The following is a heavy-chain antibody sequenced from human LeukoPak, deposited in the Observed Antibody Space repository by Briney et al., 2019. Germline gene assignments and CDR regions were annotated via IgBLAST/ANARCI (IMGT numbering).Heavy chain of an antibody. CDR1: GGSISSGGYY. Sequence: SETLSLTCTVSGGSISSGGYYWSWIRQPPGKGLEWIGEINHSGSTNYNPSLKSRVTISVDTSKNQFSLKLSSVTAADTAVYYCARLTHRSIAPRGFDYWGQGTLVTVSS. CDR2: INHSGST. J-gene: IGHJ4*02. V-gene: IGHV4-39*07. D-gene: IGHD6-6*01. CDR3: ARLTHRSIAPRGFDY.